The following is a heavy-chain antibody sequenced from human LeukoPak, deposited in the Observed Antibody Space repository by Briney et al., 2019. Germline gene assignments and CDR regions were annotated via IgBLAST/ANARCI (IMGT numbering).Heavy chain of an antibody. CDR2: ISYDGSNN. D-gene: IGHD5-18*01. CDR1: GLIFSSYG. CDR3: AKDIGYSYGPYFDY. V-gene: IGHV3-30*18. Sequence: GGSLRLSCAASGLIFSSYGMHWVRQAPGKGLEWVAVISYDGSNNYYADSVKGRFTISRDNSNNTLYLQMNSLRAEDTALYYCAKDIGYSYGPYFDYWGQGTLVTVSS. J-gene: IGHJ4*02.